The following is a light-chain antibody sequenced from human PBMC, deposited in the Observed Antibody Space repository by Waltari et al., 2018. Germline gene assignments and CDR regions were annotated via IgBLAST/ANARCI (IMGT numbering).Light chain of an antibody. CDR1: QTVTRN. V-gene: IGKV3-15*01. CDR2: DAS. Sequence: EIVMTQSPDTLSVSPGERATLSCRASQTVTRNLAWYQQKHGQGPRLLIHDASTRATGVPARFIGSGSGTQFTLTISSLQSEDIGLYYCQQYNIWPPWTFAQGTRVEFK. CDR3: QQYNIWPPWT. J-gene: IGKJ1*01.